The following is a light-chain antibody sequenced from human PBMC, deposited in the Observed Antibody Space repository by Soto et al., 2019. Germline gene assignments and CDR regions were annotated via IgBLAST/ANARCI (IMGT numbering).Light chain of an antibody. CDR2: AAS. J-gene: IGKJ5*01. CDR3: QQYNNWS. Sequence: EIVMTQSPATLSVSPGETATLSCRASQGVGSNLAWYQQKPGQAPRLLIYAASTRATGIPARFSGSGSGTEFTLTISSLQSEDFALYYCQQYNNWSFGQGTRLETK. CDR1: QGVGSN. V-gene: IGKV3-15*01.